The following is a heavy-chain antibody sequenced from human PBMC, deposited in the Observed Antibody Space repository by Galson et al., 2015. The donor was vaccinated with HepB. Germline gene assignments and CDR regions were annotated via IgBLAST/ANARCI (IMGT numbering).Heavy chain of an antibody. V-gene: IGHV1-18*04. CDR2: TSAYNGNT. CDR3: ARGLVPYYYDSSGLTHAFDI. D-gene: IGHD3-22*01. CDR1: GYTFTSYG. Sequence: SVKVSCKASGYTFTSYGISWVRQAPGQGLEWMGWTSAYNGNTNYAQKLQGRVTMTTDTSTSTAYMELRSLRSDDTAVYYCARGLVPYYYDSSGLTHAFDIWGQGTMVTVSS. J-gene: IGHJ3*02.